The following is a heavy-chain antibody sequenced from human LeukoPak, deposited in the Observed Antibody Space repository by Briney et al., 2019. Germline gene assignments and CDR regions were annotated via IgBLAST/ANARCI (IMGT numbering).Heavy chain of an antibody. CDR1: GFTFSDYA. Sequence: PGGSLRLSCAASGFTFSDYAMAWVRQAPGQGLEWVLAISGGGASTYYADSVKGRFTISRDNSKNTLSLEMSSLRAEDSALYYCAKASSAYRPYFFDSWGQGTLVTVSS. D-gene: IGHD3-16*01. CDR2: ISGGGAST. V-gene: IGHV3-23*01. CDR3: AKASSAYRPYFFDS. J-gene: IGHJ4*02.